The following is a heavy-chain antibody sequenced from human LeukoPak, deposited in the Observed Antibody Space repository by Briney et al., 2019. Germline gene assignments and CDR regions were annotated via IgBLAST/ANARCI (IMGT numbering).Heavy chain of an antibody. CDR2: IKQDGSEM. CDR1: GFTFINAW. D-gene: IGHD3-22*01. V-gene: IGHV3-7*01. CDR3: ASSYFDNSLHAYDI. Sequence: GGSLRLSCAASGFTFINAWMDWVRQAPGKGLEWVANIKQDGSEMYYVDSVKGRFTISRDNTKNSLFLHMSSLRAEDTAVYFCASSYFDNSLHAYDIWGQGTMVTVSS. J-gene: IGHJ3*02.